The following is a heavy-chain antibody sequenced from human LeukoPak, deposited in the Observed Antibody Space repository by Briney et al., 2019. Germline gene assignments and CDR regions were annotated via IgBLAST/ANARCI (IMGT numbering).Heavy chain of an antibody. Sequence: GGSLRLSCAASGFTFSSYWMHWVRQAPGKGLVWVSRINSDGSSTSYADSVKGRFTISRDNAKNTLYLQMNSLRAEDTAVYYCARDNPRPGVSSGYYYYGMDVWGQGTTVTVSS. V-gene: IGHV3-74*01. CDR1: GFTFSSYW. CDR2: INSDGSST. D-gene: IGHD3-22*01. J-gene: IGHJ6*02. CDR3: ARDNPRPGVSSGYYYYGMDV.